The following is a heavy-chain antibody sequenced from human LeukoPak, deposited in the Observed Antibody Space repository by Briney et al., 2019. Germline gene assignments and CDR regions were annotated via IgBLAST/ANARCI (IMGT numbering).Heavy chain of an antibody. CDR3: ARRTTYFGWRPSESPSCFDY. CDR2: INHSGST. Sequence: SETLSLTCAVYGGSFSGSYWSWIRQPPGKGLEWIGDINHSGSTNYNPSLKSRATISKDTSKNQFSLQLTSVTAADTAVYYCARRTTYFGWRPSESPSCFDYWGQGTLVTVSS. J-gene: IGHJ4*02. V-gene: IGHV4-34*01. D-gene: IGHD3-9*01. CDR1: GGSFSGSY.